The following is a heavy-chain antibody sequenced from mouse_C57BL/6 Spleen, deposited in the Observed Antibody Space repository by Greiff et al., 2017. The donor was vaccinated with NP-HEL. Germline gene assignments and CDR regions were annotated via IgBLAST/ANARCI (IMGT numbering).Heavy chain of an antibody. D-gene: IGHD1-1*01. Sequence: DVKLVESGAELVRPGASVKLSCTASGFNIKDDYMHWVKQRPEQGLEWIGWIDPENGDTEYASKFQGKATITADTSSNTAYLQLSSLTSEDTAVYYCTTTTTVEYWGQGTLVTVSA. V-gene: IGHV14-4*01. CDR1: GFNIKDDY. CDR3: TTTTTVEY. J-gene: IGHJ3*01. CDR2: IDPENGDT.